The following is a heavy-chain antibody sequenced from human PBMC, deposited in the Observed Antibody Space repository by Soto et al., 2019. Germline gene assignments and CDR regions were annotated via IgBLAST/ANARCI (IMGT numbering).Heavy chain of an antibody. CDR2: ISAYDGKT. CDR1: GYTFNTYG. D-gene: IGHD3-3*01. Sequence: EASVKVSCKTPGYTFNTYGINWVRQAPGQGLELMGWISAYDGKTTYAEKFQGRVTLTTDTSTSTAYMELRSLRSDDTAIYYCARDPHEFWTSYWFDPWGQGTPVTVSS. V-gene: IGHV1-18*01. CDR3: ARDPHEFWTSYWFDP. J-gene: IGHJ5*02.